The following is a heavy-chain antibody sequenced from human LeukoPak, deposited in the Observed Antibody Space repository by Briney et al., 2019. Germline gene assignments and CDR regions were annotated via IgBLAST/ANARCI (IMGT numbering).Heavy chain of an antibody. CDR3: ARDLSHDY. V-gene: IGHV3-20*04. CDR2: ISGSGGST. Sequence: GGSLRLSCAASGFNFIRYAMSWVRQAPGKGLEWVSGISGSGGSTYYADSVKGRFTISRDNAKNSLYLQMNSLRAEDTALYYCARDLSHDYWGQGTLVTASS. J-gene: IGHJ4*02. CDR1: GFNFIRYA.